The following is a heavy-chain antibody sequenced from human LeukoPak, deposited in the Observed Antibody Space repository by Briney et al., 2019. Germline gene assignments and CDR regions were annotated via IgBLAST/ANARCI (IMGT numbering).Heavy chain of an antibody. CDR3: ARLSGAGFSYYYYMDV. CDR1: GHTFTGYY. CDR2: INPNSGGT. J-gene: IGHJ6*03. V-gene: IGHV1-2*02. Sequence: ASVKVSCKASGHTFTGYYMHWVRQAPGQGLEWMGWINPNSGGTNYAQKFQGRVTMTRDTSISTAYMELSRLRSDDTAVYYCARLSGAGFSYYYYMDVWGKGTTVTVSS. D-gene: IGHD3-10*01.